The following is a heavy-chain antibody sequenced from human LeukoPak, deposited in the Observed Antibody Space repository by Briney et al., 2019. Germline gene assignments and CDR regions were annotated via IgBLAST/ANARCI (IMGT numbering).Heavy chain of an antibody. Sequence: ASVKVSCKASGYTFTSYDINWVRQATGQGLEWMGWMNPNSGNTGYAQKFQGRVTMTRNTSISTAYMELSSLRSEDTAVYYCARWYYYDSSGYFVRWFDPRGQGTLVTVSS. CDR2: MNPNSGNT. D-gene: IGHD3-22*01. CDR1: GYTFTSYD. CDR3: ARWYYYDSSGYFVRWFDP. J-gene: IGHJ5*02. V-gene: IGHV1-8*01.